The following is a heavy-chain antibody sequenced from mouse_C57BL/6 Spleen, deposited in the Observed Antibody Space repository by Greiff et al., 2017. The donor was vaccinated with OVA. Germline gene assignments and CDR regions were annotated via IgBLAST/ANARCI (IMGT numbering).Heavy chain of an antibody. D-gene: IGHD1-1*01. CDR2: ISYDGSN. CDR3: ARDSSYYYYAMDY. CDR1: GYSITSGYY. V-gene: IGHV3-6*01. Sequence: EVKLQESGPGLVKPSQSLSLTCSVTGYSITSGYYWNWIRQFPGNKLEWMGYISYDGSNNYNPSLKNRISITRDTSKNQFFLKLNSVTTEDTATYYCARDSSYYYYAMDYWGQGTSVTVSS. J-gene: IGHJ4*01.